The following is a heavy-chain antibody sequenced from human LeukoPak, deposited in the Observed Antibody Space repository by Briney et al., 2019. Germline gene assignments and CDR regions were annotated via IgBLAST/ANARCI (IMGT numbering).Heavy chain of an antibody. CDR3: AKTLRASLPGYSSSWLYYFDY. Sequence: GGSLRLSCAASGFTFSSYGMHWVRQAPGKGLEWEAFIRYDGSNKYYADSVKGRFTISRDNSKNTLYLQMNSLRAEDTAVYYCAKTLRASLPGYSSSWLYYFDYWGQGTLVTVSS. D-gene: IGHD6-13*01. CDR1: GFTFSSYG. J-gene: IGHJ4*02. CDR2: IRYDGSNK. V-gene: IGHV3-30*02.